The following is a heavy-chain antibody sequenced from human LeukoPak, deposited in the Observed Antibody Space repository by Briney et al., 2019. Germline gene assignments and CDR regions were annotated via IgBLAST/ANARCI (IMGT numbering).Heavy chain of an antibody. CDR1: GFTFGDYA. V-gene: IGHV3-49*04. J-gene: IGHJ4*02. CDR2: IASETYGCTA. Sequence: GGSLRLSCTASGFTFGDYAMTWVRQAPGKGLEWVGFIASETYGCTAEYAAAVKGIFTISSDDSKSIAHLQMNSLNTEDTAVYYCTRDQTPDYWGQGTLVTVSS. CDR3: TRDQTPDY.